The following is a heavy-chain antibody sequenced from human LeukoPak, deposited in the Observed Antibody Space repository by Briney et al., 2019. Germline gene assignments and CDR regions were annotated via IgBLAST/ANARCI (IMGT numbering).Heavy chain of an antibody. CDR3: ARDTPSYCSGGSCYG. Sequence: PGGSLRLSCAASGFTFSIYSVTWVRQAPGKGLEWVASISSTSSYIYYADSVRGRFTISRDNAQYLAYLQMNSLRAEDTAVYYCARDTPSYCSGGSCYGWGQGTLVTVSS. D-gene: IGHD2-15*01. V-gene: IGHV3-21*06. CDR1: GFTFSIYS. J-gene: IGHJ4*02. CDR2: ISSTSSYI.